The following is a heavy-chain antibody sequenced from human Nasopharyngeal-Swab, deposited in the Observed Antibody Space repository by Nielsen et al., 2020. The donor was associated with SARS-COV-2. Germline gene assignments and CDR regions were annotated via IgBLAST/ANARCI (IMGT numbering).Heavy chain of an antibody. CDR3: AREYQLLTHQYGMDV. CDR1: GYTFAAYP. Sequence: ASVKVSCKASGYTFAAYPINWVRQAPAQGLEWMGWINTITGNPTYAQAFTGRFVFSFDTSVRTTYLEISDLKAGDTAVYYCAREYQLLTHQYGMDVWGQGTTVVVSS. D-gene: IGHD2-21*01. J-gene: IGHJ6*02. CDR2: INTITGNP. V-gene: IGHV7-4-1*02.